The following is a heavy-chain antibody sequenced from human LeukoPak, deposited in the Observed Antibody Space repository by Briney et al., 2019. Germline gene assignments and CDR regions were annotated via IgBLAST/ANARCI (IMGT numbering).Heavy chain of an antibody. CDR2: ISSNGGTT. V-gene: IGHV3-64D*06. D-gene: IGHD2-15*01. Sequence: GGSLRLSCSASGFTFSSYAVHWVRHAPGKGLEYVSAISSNGGTTYYADSVKGRFTISRDNSKNTLYLQMSSLRAEDTAVYYCVKDLCSGGSCYLFDSWGRGTLVTVSS. CDR3: VKDLCSGGSCYLFDS. CDR1: GFTFSSYA. J-gene: IGHJ4*02.